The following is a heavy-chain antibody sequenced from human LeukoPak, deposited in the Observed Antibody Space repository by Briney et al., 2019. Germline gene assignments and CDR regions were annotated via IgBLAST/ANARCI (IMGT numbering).Heavy chain of an antibody. CDR1: GFTFSSYS. Sequence: GGSLRLSCAASGFTFSSYSMNWVRQAPGKGLEWVSYISGSSATIYYVDSVKGRFTISRDNAKNSLYLQMNSLRAEDTAVYYCAKGIITMNLKGWGQGTLVTVSS. CDR2: ISGSSATI. D-gene: IGHD3-22*01. J-gene: IGHJ4*02. CDR3: AKGIITMNLKG. V-gene: IGHV3-48*04.